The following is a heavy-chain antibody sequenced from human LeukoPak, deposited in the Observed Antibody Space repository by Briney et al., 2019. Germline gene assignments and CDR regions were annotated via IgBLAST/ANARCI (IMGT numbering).Heavy chain of an antibody. CDR1: GFTFGSYA. J-gene: IGHJ4*02. Sequence: GGSLRLSCAASGFTFGSYAMSWVRQAPGKGLEWVSGISGSGTSTYYADSVKGRFTISRDNSKNTLCLQMNSLRAEDTAVYYCASRNYYDSSGYYYYYFDYWGQGILVTVSS. V-gene: IGHV3-23*01. D-gene: IGHD3-22*01. CDR2: ISGSGTST. CDR3: ASRNYYDSSGYYYYYFDY.